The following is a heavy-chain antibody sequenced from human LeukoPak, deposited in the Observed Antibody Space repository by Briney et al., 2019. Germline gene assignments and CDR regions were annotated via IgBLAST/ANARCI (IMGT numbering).Heavy chain of an antibody. Sequence: PSETLSLTCTVSGGSISTYYWSWIRQPAGKGLEWIGRIFATGRTNYDPSLMSRVTVSIDTPKNQFSLRLTSVTAADTAVYYCARENSASYREFDSWGQGTQVTVSS. V-gene: IGHV4-4*07. CDR1: GGSISTYY. D-gene: IGHD1-26*01. CDR3: ARENSASYREFDS. J-gene: IGHJ4*02. CDR2: IFATGRT.